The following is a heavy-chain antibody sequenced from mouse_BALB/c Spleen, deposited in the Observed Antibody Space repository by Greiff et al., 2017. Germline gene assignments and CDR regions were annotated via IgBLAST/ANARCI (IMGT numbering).Heavy chain of an antibody. CDR1: GFTFSSFG. CDR2: ISSGSSTI. D-gene: IGHD1-1*01. CDR3: ASAGTVVATDYAMDY. Sequence: EVMLVESGGGLVQPGGSRKLSCAASGFTFSSFGMHWVRQAPEQGLEWVAYISSGSSTIYYADTVKGRFTISRDNPKNTLFLQMTSLRSEDTAMYYCASAGTVVATDYAMDYWGQGTSVTVSS. V-gene: IGHV5-17*02. J-gene: IGHJ4*01.